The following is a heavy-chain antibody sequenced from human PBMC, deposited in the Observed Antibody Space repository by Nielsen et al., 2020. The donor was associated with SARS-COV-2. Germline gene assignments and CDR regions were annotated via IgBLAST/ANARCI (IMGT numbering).Heavy chain of an antibody. CDR2: ISGSGGST. J-gene: IGHJ5*02. CDR1: GFTFSSYA. Sequence: GESLKISCAASGFTFSSYAMSWVRQAPGKGLEWVSAISGSGGSTYYADSVKGRFTISRDNSKNTLYLQMNSLRAEDTAVYYCARDGSSSGFNWFDPWGQGTLVTVSS. V-gene: IGHV3-23*01. CDR3: ARDGSSSGFNWFDP. D-gene: IGHD6-6*01.